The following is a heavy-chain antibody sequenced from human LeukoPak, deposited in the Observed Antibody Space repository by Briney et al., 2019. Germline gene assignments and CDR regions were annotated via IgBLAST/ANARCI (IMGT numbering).Heavy chain of an antibody. CDR2: IYYSGST. CDR1: GGSISSYY. D-gene: IGHD6-19*01. J-gene: IGHJ4*02. V-gene: IGHV4-59*01. Sequence: SETLSLTCTVSGGSISSYYWSWIRQPPGKGLEWIGYIYYSGSTNYNPSLKSRVTISVDTSKNQFSLKLSSVTAADTAVYYCARHRPLLRYSSGWYAYYFDYWGQASLATVSS. CDR3: ARHRPLLRYSSGWYAYYFDY.